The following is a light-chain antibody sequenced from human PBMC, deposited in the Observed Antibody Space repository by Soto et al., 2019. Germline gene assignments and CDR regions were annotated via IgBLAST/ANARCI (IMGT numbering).Light chain of an antibody. V-gene: IGKV3-15*01. CDR2: GAS. CDR1: ESVSSN. Sequence: EIVMTQSPATLSVSPGEGATLFCRASESVSSNLAWYQQKPGQAPRLLIYGASTRATGIPARFSGSGSGTEFTLTISSLQSEAFAVYYCQQYNNLWTFGQGTKVEIK. J-gene: IGKJ1*01. CDR3: QQYNNLWT.